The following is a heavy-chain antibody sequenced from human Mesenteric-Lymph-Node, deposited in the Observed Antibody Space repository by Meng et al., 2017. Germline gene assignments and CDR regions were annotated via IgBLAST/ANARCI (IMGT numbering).Heavy chain of an antibody. CDR2: IYYSGST. CDR3: ARQQWLLPPRYFDL. Sequence: SETLSLTCTVSGGSISSYYWSWIRQPPGKGLEWIGYIYYSGSTNYNPSLKSRVTISVDTSKNQFSLKLSSVTAADTAVYYCARQQWLLPPRYFDLWGRGTLVTVSS. V-gene: IGHV4-59*08. CDR1: GGSISSYY. D-gene: IGHD6-19*01. J-gene: IGHJ2*01.